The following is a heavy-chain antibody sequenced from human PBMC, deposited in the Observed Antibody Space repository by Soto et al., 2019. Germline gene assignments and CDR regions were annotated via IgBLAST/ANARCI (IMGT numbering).Heavy chain of an antibody. V-gene: IGHV3-49*03. CDR3: TRVLTSRGSSCTNGVCFDY. CDR1: GFTFGDYA. D-gene: IGHD2-8*01. J-gene: IGHJ4*02. CDR2: IRSKAYGGTT. Sequence: GGSLRLSCTASGFTFGDYAMSWFRQAPGKGLEWVGFIRSKAYGGTTEYAASVKGRFTISTDDSKSIAYLQMNSLKTEDTAVYYCTRVLTSRGSSCTNGVCFDYWGQGTLATVSS.